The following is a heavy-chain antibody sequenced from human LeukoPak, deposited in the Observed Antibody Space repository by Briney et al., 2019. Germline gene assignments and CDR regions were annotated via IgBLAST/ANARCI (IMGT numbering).Heavy chain of an antibody. CDR3: AREIPQQLVAMDV. V-gene: IGHV3-7*04. Sequence: GGSLRLSCAASGFTFSTYWMSWVRQAPRKGLEWLANIKEDGTGTNHVDSVKGRFTISRDNAKNSLYLQMNGLRAEDTAVYYCAREIPQQLVAMDVWGQGTTVTVSS. D-gene: IGHD6-13*01. J-gene: IGHJ6*02. CDR1: GFTFSTYW. CDR2: IKEDGTGT.